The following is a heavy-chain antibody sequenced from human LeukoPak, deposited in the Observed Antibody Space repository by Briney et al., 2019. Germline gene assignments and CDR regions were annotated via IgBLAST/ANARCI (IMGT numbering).Heavy chain of an antibody. CDR2: INPSGGST. CDR3: ARGSRLGYSGYEGRSDAFDI. V-gene: IGHV1-46*01. D-gene: IGHD5-12*01. J-gene: IGHJ3*02. Sequence: RASVKVPCKASGYTFTSYYMHWVRQAPGQGLEWMGIINPSGGSTSYAQKFQGRVTMTRDTSTSTVYMELSSLRPEDTAVYYCARGSRLGYSGYEGRSDAFDIWGQGTMVTVSS. CDR1: GYTFTSYY.